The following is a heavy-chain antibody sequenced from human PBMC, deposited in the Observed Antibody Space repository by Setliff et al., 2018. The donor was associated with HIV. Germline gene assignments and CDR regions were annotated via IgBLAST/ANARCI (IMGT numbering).Heavy chain of an antibody. D-gene: IGHD4-17*01. V-gene: IGHV4-34*01. J-gene: IGHJ4*02. CDR1: GGSFSGYF. CDR2: FYYSGST. CDR3: AAKKSGDYPFN. Sequence: NPSETLSLTCAVYGGSFSGYFWSWIRQPPGKELEWIGSFYYSGSTYYNPSLKSRVTISLDTPKNQFSLKVGSVTAADTAVYYCAAKKSGDYPFNWGQGTLVTVSS.